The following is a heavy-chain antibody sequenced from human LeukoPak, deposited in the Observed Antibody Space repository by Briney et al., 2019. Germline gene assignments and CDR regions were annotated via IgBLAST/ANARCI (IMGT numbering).Heavy chain of an antibody. Sequence: GASVKVSCKASGYTFTSYGISWVRQAPGQGLEWMGWISAYNGNTNYAQKLEGRVTMTTDTSTSTAYMELRSLRSDDTAVYYCARDVPPRYIVARGVNAFDIWGQGTMVTVSS. J-gene: IGHJ3*02. V-gene: IGHV1-18*01. D-gene: IGHD5-12*01. CDR3: ARDVPPRYIVARGVNAFDI. CDR1: GYTFTSYG. CDR2: ISAYNGNT.